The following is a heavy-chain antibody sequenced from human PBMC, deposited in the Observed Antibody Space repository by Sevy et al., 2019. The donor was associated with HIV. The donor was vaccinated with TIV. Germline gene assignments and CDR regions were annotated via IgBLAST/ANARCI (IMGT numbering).Heavy chain of an antibody. CDR3: AKVGFGVVGATEIDY. CDR2: ISGSGGST. Sequence: GGSLRLSCAASGFTFSSYAMSWVRQAPGKGLEWVSAISGSGGSTYYADSVKGRFTISRDNSKNTLYLQMNSLRAEDTAVYYCAKVGFGVVGATEIDYWGQGTLVTVSS. D-gene: IGHD1-26*01. V-gene: IGHV3-23*01. CDR1: GFTFSSYA. J-gene: IGHJ4*02.